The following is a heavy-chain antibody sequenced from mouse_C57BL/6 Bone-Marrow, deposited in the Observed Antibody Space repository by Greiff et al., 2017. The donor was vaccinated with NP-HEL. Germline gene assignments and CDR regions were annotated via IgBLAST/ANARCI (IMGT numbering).Heavy chain of an antibody. V-gene: IGHV1-64*01. D-gene: IGHD1-1*01. CDR3: ARDYYGSSDGGDY. Sequence: QVQLQQPGAELVKPGASVKLSCKASGYTFTSYWMHWVKQRPGQGLEWIGMIHPNSGSTNYNEKFKSKATLTVDKSSSTAYMQLSSLTSEDSAVYNGARDYYGSSDGGDYWGQGTTLTVSS. CDR1: GYTFTSYW. J-gene: IGHJ2*01. CDR2: IHPNSGST.